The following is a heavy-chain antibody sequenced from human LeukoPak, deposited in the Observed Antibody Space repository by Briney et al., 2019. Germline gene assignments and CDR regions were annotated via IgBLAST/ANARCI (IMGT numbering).Heavy chain of an antibody. CDR2: IYYSGST. CDR3: ARDYYDSSGYYFNWFDP. J-gene: IGHJ5*02. CDR1: GGSISSYY. V-gene: IGHV4-59*01. Sequence: PSETLSLTCTVSGGSISSYYWSWIRQPPGKGLEWIGYIYYSGSTNYNPSLKSRVIISVDTSKNQFSLKLSSVTAADTAVYYCARDYYDSSGYYFNWFDPWGQGTLVTVSS. D-gene: IGHD3-22*01.